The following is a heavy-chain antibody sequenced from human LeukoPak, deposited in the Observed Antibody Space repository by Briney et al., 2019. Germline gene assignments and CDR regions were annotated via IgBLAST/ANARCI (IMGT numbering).Heavy chain of an antibody. J-gene: IGHJ5*02. CDR3: ARDLPVLRFLEWRGGWFDP. CDR1: GGSISSSGYY. V-gene: IGHV4-39*07. Sequence: SETLSLTCTVSGGSISSSGYYWGWIRQPPGKGLEWIGSIYYSGSTYYNPSLKSRVTISVDTSKNQFSLKLSSVTAADTAVYYCARDLPVLRFLEWRGGWFDPWGQGTLVTVSS. CDR2: IYYSGST. D-gene: IGHD3-3*01.